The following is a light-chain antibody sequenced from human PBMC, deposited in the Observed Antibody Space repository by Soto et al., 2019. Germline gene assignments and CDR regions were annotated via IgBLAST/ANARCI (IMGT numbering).Light chain of an antibody. Sequence: DIQMTQSPSTLSASVGDRVTITCRASQSISSWLAWYQQKPGKAPKLLIYKASSLESGVPSRFSGSGSGTEFTLTISSLQPDDFATYYCQQYNSSGTFGQGTKLESK. CDR1: QSISSW. J-gene: IGKJ2*01. CDR2: KAS. V-gene: IGKV1-5*03. CDR3: QQYNSSGT.